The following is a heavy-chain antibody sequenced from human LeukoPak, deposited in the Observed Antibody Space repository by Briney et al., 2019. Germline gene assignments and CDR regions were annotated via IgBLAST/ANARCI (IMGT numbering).Heavy chain of an antibody. D-gene: IGHD6-6*01. Sequence: ASVTVSCTASGYTFASYYMHWVRQAPGRGLEWMGIINPSGGSTSYAQKFQGRVSMTRDTSTNTVYMELSSLRSEDTAVYYCARGSYSSSFTSFDYWGQGTLVTVSS. CDR2: INPSGGST. J-gene: IGHJ4*02. CDR1: GYTFASYY. V-gene: IGHV1-46*01. CDR3: ARGSYSSSFTSFDY.